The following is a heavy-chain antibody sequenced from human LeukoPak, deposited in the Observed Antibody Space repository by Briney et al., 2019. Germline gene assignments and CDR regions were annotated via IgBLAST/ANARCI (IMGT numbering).Heavy chain of an antibody. CDR3: AGTAVGSMVRGVRYYGMDV. CDR1: GGSISSSSYY. Sequence: SETLSLTCTVSGGSISSSSYYWGWIRQPPGKGLEWIGYIYYSGSTNYNPSLRSRVTISVDTSKSQFSLKLSSVTAADTGVYYCAGTAVGSMVRGVRYYGMDVWGQGTTVTVSS. V-gene: IGHV4-61*05. CDR2: IYYSGST. J-gene: IGHJ6*02. D-gene: IGHD3-10*01.